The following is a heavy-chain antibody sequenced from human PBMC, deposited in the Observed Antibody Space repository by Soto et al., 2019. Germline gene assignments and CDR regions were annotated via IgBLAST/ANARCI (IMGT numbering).Heavy chain of an antibody. V-gene: IGHV4-59*01. CDR2: IYYSGST. CDR1: GGSISTYY. D-gene: IGHD6-19*01. CDR3: ASDRSSGWDQGYGMDV. J-gene: IGHJ6*02. Sequence: NPSETLSLTCTVSGGSISTYYWSWIRQPPGKGLEWIGYIYYSGSTSYNPSIKSRVTISVDTSKNQFSLKLRSVTAADTAVYYCASDRSSGWDQGYGMDVWGQGTTVTV.